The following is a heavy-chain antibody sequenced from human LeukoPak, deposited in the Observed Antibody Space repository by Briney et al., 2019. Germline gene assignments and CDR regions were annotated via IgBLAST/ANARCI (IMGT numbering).Heavy chain of an antibody. CDR3: ARDLGQYYDTSDNWFDP. V-gene: IGHV3-48*03. Sequence: GGSLRLSCAASGFTFSSYEMNWVRQAPGKGLEWVSYISSSGSTIYYADSVKGRFTISRDNAKNSLYLQMNSLRAEDTAVYYCARDLGQYYDTSDNWFDPWGQGTLVTVSS. CDR2: ISSSGSTI. CDR1: GFTFSSYE. D-gene: IGHD3-22*01. J-gene: IGHJ5*02.